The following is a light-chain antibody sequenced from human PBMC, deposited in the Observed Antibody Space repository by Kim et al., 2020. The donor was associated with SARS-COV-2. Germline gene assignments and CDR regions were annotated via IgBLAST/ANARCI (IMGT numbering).Light chain of an antibody. V-gene: IGLV3-1*01. CDR1: KLGDKY. Sequence: SHELTQPPSVSVSPGQTASITCSGDKLGDKYACWYQQKPGQSPVLVIYQDSKRPSGIPERFSGSNSGNTATLTISGTQAMDEADYYCQAWDSTYVVFGGG. CDR3: QAWDSTYVV. CDR2: QDS. J-gene: IGLJ2*01.